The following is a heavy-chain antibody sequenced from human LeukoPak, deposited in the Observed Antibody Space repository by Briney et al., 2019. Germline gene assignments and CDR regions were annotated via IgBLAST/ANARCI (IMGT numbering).Heavy chain of an antibody. CDR3: ASSQQPPKYYYMDV. V-gene: IGHV1-2*02. J-gene: IGHJ6*03. D-gene: IGHD6-13*01. Sequence: ASVKVSCKASGYTFTSYDINWVRQATGQGLEWMGWINPNSGGTNYAQKFQGRVTMTRDTSISTAYMELSRLRSDDTAVYYCASSQQPPKYYYMDVWGKGTTVTVSS. CDR1: GYTFTSYD. CDR2: INPNSGGT.